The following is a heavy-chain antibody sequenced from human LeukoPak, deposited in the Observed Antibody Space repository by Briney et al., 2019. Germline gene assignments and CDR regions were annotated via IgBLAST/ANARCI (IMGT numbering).Heavy chain of an antibody. J-gene: IGHJ4*02. Sequence: GGSLRLSCAASGFTFSSYSMNWVHQAPGKGLEWVSSISSSSSYIYYADSVKGRFTISRDNAKNSLYLQMNSLRAEDTAVYYCARDQYYYDSSGYPTEFDYWGQGTLVTVSS. V-gene: IGHV3-21*01. CDR1: GFTFSSYS. CDR3: ARDQYYYDSSGYPTEFDY. D-gene: IGHD3-22*01. CDR2: ISSSSSYI.